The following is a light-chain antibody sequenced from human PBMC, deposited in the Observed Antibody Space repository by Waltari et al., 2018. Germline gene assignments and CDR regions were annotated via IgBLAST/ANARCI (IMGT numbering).Light chain of an antibody. CDR2: EVT. CDR3: CSYVGLGTYV. J-gene: IGLJ1*01. Sequence: QSGLAQPASASGSPGQSITITCPGTSRDVGNYTLVSWYQQRPGKAPTLLIYEVTKRAPGTSDRFSASKSGNTASLSISGLQAQEDEADYYCCSYVGLGTYVFGTGTKVTV. CDR1: SRDVGNYTL. V-gene: IGLV2-23*02.